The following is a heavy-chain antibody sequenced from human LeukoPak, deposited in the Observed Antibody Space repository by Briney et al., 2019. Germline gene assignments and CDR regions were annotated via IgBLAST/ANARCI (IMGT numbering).Heavy chain of an antibody. CDR1: GGSISSSNW. D-gene: IGHD6-19*01. Sequence: SETLSLTCAVSGGSISSSNWWSWVRQPPGKGLEWIGEIYHSGSTNYSPSLKSRVTISVDKSKNQFSLRLSSVTAADTAVYYCARGVAGSPAFDYWGQGTLVTVSS. V-gene: IGHV4-4*02. CDR3: ARGVAGSPAFDY. J-gene: IGHJ4*02. CDR2: IYHSGST.